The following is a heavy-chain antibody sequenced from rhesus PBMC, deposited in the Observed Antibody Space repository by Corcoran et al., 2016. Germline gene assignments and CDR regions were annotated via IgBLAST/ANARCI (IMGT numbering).Heavy chain of an antibody. Sequence: QVQLVQSGGEIKQPGASVKLSCKASGYTFTTYYMHWVRQAPGQGLEWIGLNSPYNGNKGYAQNFQGRVTITTDTSTSTGYMELSSLRSEDTAVYYCTRSGYNWNYGWRFDVWGPGVLVTVSS. CDR3: TRSGYNWNYGWRFDV. CDR2: NSPYNGNK. D-gene: IGHD1-26*01. V-gene: IGHV1-180*01. CDR1: GYTFTTYY. J-gene: IGHJ5-1*01.